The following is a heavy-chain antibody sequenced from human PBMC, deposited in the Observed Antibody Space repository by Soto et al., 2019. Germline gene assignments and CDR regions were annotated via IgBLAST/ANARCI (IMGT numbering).Heavy chain of an antibody. CDR3: AIRAENHYFYYMGV. V-gene: IGHV1-18*01. D-gene: IGHD1-26*01. Sequence: QAQLVQSGSEVKRPGASVKVSCKASGYSFSSYGIVWVRQAPGQGLEWMGWIRPYNGDTNSAQKFQGRDTLTTDTSTSTAYMELRSLRSDDTGVYFWAIRAENHYFYYMGVWGKGTTVTVSS. J-gene: IGHJ6*03. CDR1: GYSFSSYG. CDR2: IRPYNGDT.